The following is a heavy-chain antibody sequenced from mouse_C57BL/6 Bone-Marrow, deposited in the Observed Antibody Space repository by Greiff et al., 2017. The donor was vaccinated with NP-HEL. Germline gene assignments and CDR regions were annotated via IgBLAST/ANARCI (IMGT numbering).Heavy chain of an antibody. J-gene: IGHJ4*01. Sequence: EVMLVESEGGLVQPGSSMKLSCTASGFTFSDYYMAWVRQVPEKGLEWVANINYDGSSTYYLDSLKSRFIISRDNAKNILYLQMSSLTSEDTATYYCARGLLRYYAMDYWGQGTSVTVSS. D-gene: IGHD1-1*01. CDR2: INYDGSST. CDR1: GFTFSDYY. CDR3: ARGLLRYYAMDY. V-gene: IGHV5-16*01.